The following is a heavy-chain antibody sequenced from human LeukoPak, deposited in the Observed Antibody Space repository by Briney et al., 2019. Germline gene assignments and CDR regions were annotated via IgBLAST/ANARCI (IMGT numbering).Heavy chain of an antibody. D-gene: IGHD3-22*01. J-gene: IGHJ3*02. CDR2: IRYDGSNK. CDR1: GFTFSSYG. V-gene: IGHV3-30*02. Sequence: PGGSLRLSCAASGFTFSSYGMHWVRQAPGKGLEWVAFIRYDGSNKYYADSVKGRFTISRDNSKNTLYLQMNSLRAEDTAVYYCAKPTTYYYDSSGYYPDAFDIWGQGTMVTVSS. CDR3: AKPTTYYYDSSGYYPDAFDI.